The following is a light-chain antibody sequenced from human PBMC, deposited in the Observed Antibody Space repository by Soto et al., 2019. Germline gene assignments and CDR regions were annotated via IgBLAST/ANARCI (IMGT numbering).Light chain of an antibody. J-gene: IGKJ4*01. CDR3: QQRGNWPLT. V-gene: IGKV1-5*03. Sequence: DMQMTQSPSTLSSSVGDRGIITCRASQSISSWLAWYQQKPGKVPNLLIYKASTLKSGVPSRFSGSGSGTDFTLTINSLEPEDFAVYYCQQRGNWPLTFGGGTKVDI. CDR2: KAS. CDR1: QSISSW.